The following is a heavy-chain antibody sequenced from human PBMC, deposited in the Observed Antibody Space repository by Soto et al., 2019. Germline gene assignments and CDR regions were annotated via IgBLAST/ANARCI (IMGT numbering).Heavy chain of an antibody. V-gene: IGHV4-31*01. CDR3: ASSTPNFIDY. CDR1: GGSISSGGYY. Sequence: QVQLQESGPGLVKPSQTLSLTCTVSGGSISSGGYYWSWIRQHPGKGLEWIGYIYYSGSTYYNPSLKRLDTISVDTSKNQFSLKLSAVTAADTAVYYCASSTPNFIDYWGQGTLVTVSS. J-gene: IGHJ4*02. CDR2: IYYSGST.